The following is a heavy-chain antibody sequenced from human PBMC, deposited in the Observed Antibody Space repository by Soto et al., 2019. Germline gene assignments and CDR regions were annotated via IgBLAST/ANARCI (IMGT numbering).Heavy chain of an antibody. J-gene: IGHJ5*02. D-gene: IGHD2-15*01. V-gene: IGHV3-23*01. CDR3: AKEKGYCSGGSCYETNWFDP. Sequence: HPGGSLRLSCAASGVTFSSYAMSWVRQAPGKGLEWVSAISGSGGSTYYADSVKGRFTISRDNSKNTLYLQMNSLRAEDTAVYYCAKEKGYCSGGSCYETNWFDPWGQGTLVTVSS. CDR1: GVTFSSYA. CDR2: ISGSGGST.